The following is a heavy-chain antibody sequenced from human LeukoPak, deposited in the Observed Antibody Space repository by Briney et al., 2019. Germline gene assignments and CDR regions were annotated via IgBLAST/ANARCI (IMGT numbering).Heavy chain of an antibody. J-gene: IGHJ5*02. CDR2: IYTSGST. CDR1: GGSISSYY. CDR3: ARLSIAARAWFDP. D-gene: IGHD6-6*01. Sequence: SETLSLTCTVSGGSISSYYWSWIRQPPGKGLEWIGYIYTSGSTNYNPSLKSRVTISVDKSKNQFSLKLSSVTAADTAVYYCARLSIAARAWFDPWGQGTLVTVSS. V-gene: IGHV4-4*09.